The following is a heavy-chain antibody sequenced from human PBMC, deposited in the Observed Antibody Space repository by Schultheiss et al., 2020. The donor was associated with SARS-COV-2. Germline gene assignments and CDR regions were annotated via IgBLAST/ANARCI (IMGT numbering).Heavy chain of an antibody. CDR2: MNPNSGNT. CDR1: GYTLTSYD. CDR3: AREGYYYDSSGYYSSAY. Sequence: ASVKVSCKAYGYTLTSYDINWVRQATGQGLEWMGWMNPNSGNTGYAQKFQGRVTMTRNTSISTAYMELSSLRSEDTAVYYCAREGYYYDSSGYYSSAYWGQGTLVTGSS. D-gene: IGHD3-22*01. V-gene: IGHV1-8*01. J-gene: IGHJ4*02.